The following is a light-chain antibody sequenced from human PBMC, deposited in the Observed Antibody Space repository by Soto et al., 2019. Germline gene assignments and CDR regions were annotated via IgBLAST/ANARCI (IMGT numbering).Light chain of an antibody. J-gene: IGKJ2*01. CDR2: AAY. CDR1: PTISTY. CDR3: QQRHGIPYI. V-gene: IGKV1-39*01. Sequence: DIQMTQSPSSLSASVGDRITITCRASPTISTYLNWYQQKPGKAPKPLISAAYRLQSGVPSRFTGSGSGTEFTLTRSSLQPEDFATYYCQQRHGIPYIFGQGTKVEI.